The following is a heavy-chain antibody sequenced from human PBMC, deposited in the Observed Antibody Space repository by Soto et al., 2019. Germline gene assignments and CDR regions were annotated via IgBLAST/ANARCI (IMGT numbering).Heavy chain of an antibody. V-gene: IGHV3-53*01. CDR2: IYSSGPT. D-gene: IGHD2-15*01. CDR1: GFTVSSYY. CDR3: ARAFGGSYDY. Sequence: LRLSCAASGFTVSSYYMNWVRLVPEKGLEWVSVIYSSGPTFYADSVRGRFTISRDNSKNTLYLQMNSLRVEDTAVYYCARAFGGSYDYWGQGTLVTVSS. J-gene: IGHJ4*02.